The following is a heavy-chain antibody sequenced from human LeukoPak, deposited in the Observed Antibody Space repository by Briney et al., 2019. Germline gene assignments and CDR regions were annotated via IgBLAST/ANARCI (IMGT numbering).Heavy chain of an antibody. D-gene: IGHD3-22*01. CDR3: ARSGSTYHYDSSGYSPRDYYYYMDV. J-gene: IGHJ6*03. CDR2: TRYYGSNK. V-gene: IGHV3-30*02. CDR1: GLTFSSYG. Sequence: GGSLRLSCAASGLTFSSYGMYWVRQAPGKGLEWVAFTRYYGSNKYYADSVKGRFTISRDNSKNTLYLKMNSLRAEDTAVYYCARSGSTYHYDSSGYSPRDYYYYMDVWGKGTTVTVSS.